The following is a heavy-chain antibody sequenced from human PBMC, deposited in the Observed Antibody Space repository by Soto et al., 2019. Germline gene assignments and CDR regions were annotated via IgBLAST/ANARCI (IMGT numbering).Heavy chain of an antibody. CDR1: GGSFSGYY. J-gene: IGHJ6*02. CDR3: AREVRKVQLWLTRGLSYYYYYYGMDV. CDR2: INHSGST. Sequence: SDTLSLTCAVYGGSFSGYYWSWIRQPPGKGLEWIGEINHSGSTNYNPSLKSRVTISVDTSKNQFSLKLSSVTAADTAVYYCAREVRKVQLWLTRGLSYYYYYYGMDVWGQGTTVTVSS. D-gene: IGHD5-18*01. V-gene: IGHV4-34*01.